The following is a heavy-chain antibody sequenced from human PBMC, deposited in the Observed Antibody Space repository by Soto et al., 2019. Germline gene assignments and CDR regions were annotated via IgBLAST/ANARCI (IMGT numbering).Heavy chain of an antibody. D-gene: IGHD1-7*01. V-gene: IGHV4-4*02. CDR2: IYHSGST. J-gene: IGHJ4*02. CDR3: ARVLPGGYNWNYGFYFDY. CDR1: SGSISSSNW. Sequence: QVQLQESGPGLVKPSGTLSLTCAVSSGSISSSNWWSWVRQPPGKGLEWIGEIYHSGSTNYNPSLKSRVTISVDKSKNQFSLKLSSVTAADTAVYYCARVLPGGYNWNYGFYFDYWGQGTLVTVSS.